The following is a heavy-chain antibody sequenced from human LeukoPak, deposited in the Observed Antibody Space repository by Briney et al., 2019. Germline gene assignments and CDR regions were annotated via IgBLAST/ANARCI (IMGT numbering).Heavy chain of an antibody. J-gene: IGHJ5*02. CDR1: GGSISSYY. Sequence: SETLSLTCTVSGGSISSYYWSWIRQPPGKGLEWIGYIYYSGSTNYNPSLKSRVTISVDTSKNQFSLKLSSVTAADTAVYYCARDQAPPYYYGSGSYAGFDPWGQGTLVTVSS. V-gene: IGHV4-59*12. D-gene: IGHD3-10*01. CDR2: IYYSGST. CDR3: ARDQAPPYYYGSGSYAGFDP.